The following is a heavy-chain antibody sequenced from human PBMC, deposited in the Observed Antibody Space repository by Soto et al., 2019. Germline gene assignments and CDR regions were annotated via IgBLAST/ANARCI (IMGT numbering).Heavy chain of an antibody. D-gene: IGHD3-10*01. CDR1: GYTFASYY. CDR2: INPSGNA. Sequence: ASVKVSCKASGYTFASYYMHWVRQAPGQGLEWMGIINPSGNAGYAQKFQGRVTMTRNTSISTAYMELSSLRSEDTAVYYCAQGVNDDYWGQGTLVTVSS. CDR3: AQGVNDDY. J-gene: IGHJ4*02. V-gene: IGHV1-46*03.